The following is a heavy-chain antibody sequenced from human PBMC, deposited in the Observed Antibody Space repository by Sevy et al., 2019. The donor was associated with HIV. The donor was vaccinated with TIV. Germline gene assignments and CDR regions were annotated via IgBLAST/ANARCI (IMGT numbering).Heavy chain of an antibody. CDR1: GFTFSSYG. CDR3: AKDQYYYGMDV. CDR2: ISYDGSNK. V-gene: IGHV3-30*18. Sequence: GGSLRLSCAASGFTFSSYGMHWVRQAPGKGLEWVAVISYDGSNKYYADSVKGRFTISRDNSKNTLYLQMNSLRAEDTAVYYCAKDQYYYGMDVWSQGTTVTVSS. J-gene: IGHJ6*02.